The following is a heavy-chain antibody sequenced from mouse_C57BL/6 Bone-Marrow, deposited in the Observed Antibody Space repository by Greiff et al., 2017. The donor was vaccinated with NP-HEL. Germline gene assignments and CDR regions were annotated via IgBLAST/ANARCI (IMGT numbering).Heavy chain of an antibody. V-gene: IGHV5-15*01. CDR2: ISNLAYSI. J-gene: IGHJ2*01. Sequence: DVMLVESGGGLVQPGGSLKLSCAASGFTFSDYGMAWVRQAPRKGPEWVAFISNLAYSIYYADTVTGRFTISRANATNNRYLERSSLRSEDTAMYYCARALTGYFDYWGQGTTLTVSS. CDR3: ARALTGYFDY. CDR1: GFTFSDYG. D-gene: IGHD4-1*01.